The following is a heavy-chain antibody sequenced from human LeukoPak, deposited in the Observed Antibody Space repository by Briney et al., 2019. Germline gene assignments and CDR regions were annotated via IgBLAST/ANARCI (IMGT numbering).Heavy chain of an antibody. CDR2: ISSSGSTI. D-gene: IGHD3-3*01. V-gene: IGHV3-48*03. CDR1: GFTFSSYE. Sequence: VGTLRLSCAASGFTFSSYEMNWVRQAPGKGLEWVSYISSSGSTIYYADSVKGRFTISRDNAKNSLYLQMNSLRAEDTAVYYCAIVAGDQTYYDFWSGYLPSDYWGQGTLVTVSS. J-gene: IGHJ4*02. CDR3: AIVAGDQTYYDFWSGYLPSDY.